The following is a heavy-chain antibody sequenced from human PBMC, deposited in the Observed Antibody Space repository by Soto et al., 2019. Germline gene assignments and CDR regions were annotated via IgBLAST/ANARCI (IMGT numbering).Heavy chain of an antibody. Sequence: CASVKVSCKVSGYTLTELSMHWVRQAPGKGLEWMGGFDPEDGETIYAQKFQGRVTMTEDTSTDTAYMELSSLRSEDTAVYYCATVDSARAEISSSWYYFDYWGQGTLVTVSS. V-gene: IGHV1-24*01. CDR3: ATVDSARAEISSSWYYFDY. D-gene: IGHD6-13*01. CDR2: FDPEDGET. J-gene: IGHJ4*02. CDR1: GYTLTELS.